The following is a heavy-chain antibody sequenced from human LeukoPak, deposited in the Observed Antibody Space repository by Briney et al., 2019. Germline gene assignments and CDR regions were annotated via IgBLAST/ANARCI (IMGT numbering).Heavy chain of an antibody. Sequence: GGSLRLSCAASGFTFSSYWMSWVRQAPGKGLEWVANIKQDGSEKYYVDSVKGRFTISRDNAKNSLYLQMNSLRAEDTAVYYCARIRDLYYYDSSAYYFDYWGQGTLVTVSS. D-gene: IGHD3-22*01. CDR3: ARIRDLYYYDSSAYYFDY. CDR1: GFTFSSYW. V-gene: IGHV3-7*01. J-gene: IGHJ4*02. CDR2: IKQDGSEK.